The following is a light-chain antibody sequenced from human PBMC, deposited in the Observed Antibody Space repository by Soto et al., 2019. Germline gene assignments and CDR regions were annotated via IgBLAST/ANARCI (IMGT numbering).Light chain of an antibody. CDR3: QQRNSYPIT. J-gene: IGKJ5*01. V-gene: IGKV1-9*01. Sequence: DIQLTQSPSLLSASVGDRVTITCRASQGIGSSLAWYHQKAGKAPKLLIHTASTLQRGVPSRFSGSGSGTEFTLTITSLQPEYFATYYCQQRNSYPITVGQGTLLESK. CDR2: TAS. CDR1: QGIGSS.